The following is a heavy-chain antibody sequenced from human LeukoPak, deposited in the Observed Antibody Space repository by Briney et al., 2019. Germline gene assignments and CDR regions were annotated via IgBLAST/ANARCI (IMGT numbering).Heavy chain of an antibody. CDR1: GGTFSSYA. J-gene: IGHJ5*02. Sequence: SVKVSCKASGGTFSSYAISWVRQAPGQGLEWMGRIIPIFGTANYAQKFQGRVTITTDESTSTAYMELSSLRSEDTAVYYCASIHSSGWYDDWFDPWGQGTLVTVSS. V-gene: IGHV1-69*05. CDR2: IIPIFGTA. D-gene: IGHD6-19*01. CDR3: ASIHSSGWYDDWFDP.